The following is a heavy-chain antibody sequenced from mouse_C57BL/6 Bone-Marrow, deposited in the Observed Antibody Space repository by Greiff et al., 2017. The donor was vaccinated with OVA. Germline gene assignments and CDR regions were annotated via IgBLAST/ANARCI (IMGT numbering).Heavy chain of an antibody. D-gene: IGHD1-1*01. CDR3: SYYGSSYGALYWWFDD. CDR2: INPSSGST. Sequence: VQLQQSGAELAKPGASVSLSCTVSGFTFTSYWMHWVKQRPGQGLEWIGYINPSSGSTKYNPKFNDKATLTADNSSSTAYMQLSRLTYGDSADYNCSYYGSSYGALYWWFDDWGTGTTVTVSS. V-gene: IGHV1-7*01. J-gene: IGHJ1*03. CDR1: GFTFTSYW.